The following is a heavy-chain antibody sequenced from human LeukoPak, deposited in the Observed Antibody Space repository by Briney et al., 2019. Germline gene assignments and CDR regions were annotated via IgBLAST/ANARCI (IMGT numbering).Heavy chain of an antibody. CDR3: ARVVIPYDAFDI. D-gene: IGHD3-22*01. Sequence: PGGALRLSFAASGFTFSSYEMNWVRQAPGKGLEWVSYISSSGSTIYYADSVKGRFTISRDNAKNSLYLQMNSLRAEDTAVYYCARVVIPYDAFDIWGQGTMVTVSS. CDR1: GFTFSSYE. V-gene: IGHV3-48*03. J-gene: IGHJ3*02. CDR2: ISSSGSTI.